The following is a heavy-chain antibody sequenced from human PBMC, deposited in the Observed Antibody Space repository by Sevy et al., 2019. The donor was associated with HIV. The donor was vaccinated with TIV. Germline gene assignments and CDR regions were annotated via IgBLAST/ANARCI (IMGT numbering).Heavy chain of an antibody. CDR3: AGIFGDLFDY. CDR2: ISGSGGRT. J-gene: IGHJ4*02. Sequence: GGSLRLSCPASGFTFSSYAMSWVRQAPGKGLEWVSDISGSGGRTYYADSVKGRFTISRDNSKNTLYLQMNSLRAEDTAVYYSAGIFGDLFDYWGQGTLVTVSS. V-gene: IGHV3-23*01. CDR1: GFTFSSYA. D-gene: IGHD3-3*01.